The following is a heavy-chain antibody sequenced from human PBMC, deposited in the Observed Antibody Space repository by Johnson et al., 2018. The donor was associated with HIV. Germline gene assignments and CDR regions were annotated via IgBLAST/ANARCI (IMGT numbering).Heavy chain of an antibody. J-gene: IGHJ3*02. CDR3: ARDQAVGATSDAFDI. CDR2: ISYAGSNK. CDR1: GFTFSSYP. V-gene: IGHV3-30*04. Sequence: QVQLVESGGGVVQPGRSLRLYCAASGFTFSSYPMHWVRQAPGKGLEWVAVISYAGSNKYYADSATGRFTISRDNSKNTLYLQMNSLRAEDTAVYYCARDQAVGATSDAFDIWGQGTMVTVSS. D-gene: IGHD1-26*01.